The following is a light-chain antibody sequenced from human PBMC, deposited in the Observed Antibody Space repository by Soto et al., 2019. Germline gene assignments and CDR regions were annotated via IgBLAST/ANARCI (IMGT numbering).Light chain of an antibody. V-gene: IGLV2-14*01. Sequence: QSALTQPASVSGSPGQPITISCTGTSSDVGAYDYVSWYQHHPGKAPKLMIYEVANRPSGVSNRFSGSKSANTASLTISGLQAEDEADYYCSSYTTSNTHVFGGGTKLTVL. CDR3: SSYTTSNTHV. CDR2: EVA. J-gene: IGLJ3*02. CDR1: SSDVGAYDY.